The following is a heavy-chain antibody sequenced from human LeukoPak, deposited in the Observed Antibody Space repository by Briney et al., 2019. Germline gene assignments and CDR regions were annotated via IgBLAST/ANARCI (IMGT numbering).Heavy chain of an antibody. V-gene: IGHV3-30-3*01. CDR2: ISYDGSNK. CDR1: GFTFSSYA. CDR3: ARDPGTEWLSHYFDY. Sequence: GGSLRLSCAASGFTFSSYAMHWVRQAPGKGLEWVAVISYDGSNKYYADSVKGRFTISRDNSKNTLYLQMNSLRAEDTAVYYCARDPGTEWLSHYFDYWGQGTLVTVSS. J-gene: IGHJ4*02. D-gene: IGHD3-3*01.